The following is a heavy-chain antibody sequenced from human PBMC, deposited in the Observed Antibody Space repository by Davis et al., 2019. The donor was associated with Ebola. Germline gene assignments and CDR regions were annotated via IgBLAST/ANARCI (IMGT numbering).Heavy chain of an antibody. CDR1: GGSISSYY. CDR3: ARAPTYSSSWQWNDAFDI. J-gene: IGHJ3*02. CDR2: IYYSGST. V-gene: IGHV4-59*12. D-gene: IGHD6-13*01. Sequence: SETLSLTFTVSGGSISSYYWSWIRQPPGKGLEWIGYIYYSGSTYYNPSLKSRVTISVDTSKNQFSLKLRSVTAADTAVYYCARAPTYSSSWQWNDAFDIWGQGTMVTVSS.